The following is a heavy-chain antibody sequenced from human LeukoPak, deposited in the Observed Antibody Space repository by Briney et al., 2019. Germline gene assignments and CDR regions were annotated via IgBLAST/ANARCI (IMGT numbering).Heavy chain of an antibody. CDR2: IYHSGST. CDR1: GGSISSTTW. Sequence: SGTLSLTCAVSGGSISSTTWWSWVRQPPGKGLEWIGEIYHSGSTNYHPSLKSRVSISLDKSKNQFSLNLSSVTAADTAVYYCARRGRNRDFCSSISCHYFDFWGQGALATVSS. V-gene: IGHV4-4*02. D-gene: IGHD2-2*01. J-gene: IGHJ4*02. CDR3: ARRGRNRDFCSSISCHYFDF.